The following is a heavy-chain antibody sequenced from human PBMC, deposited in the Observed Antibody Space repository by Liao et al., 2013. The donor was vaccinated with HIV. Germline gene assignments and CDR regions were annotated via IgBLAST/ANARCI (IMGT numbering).Heavy chain of an antibody. CDR3: ARVQWEPAPNWYSDL. J-gene: IGHJ2*01. Sequence: QVHLQQWGAGLLKPSETLSLTCAVYGESFTGYYWSWIRQPPGKGLEWIGEINQSGSTNYNPSLKSRVTISVDTSKNQFSVKLSSVTAADTAVYYCARVQWEPAPNWYSDLWGRG. D-gene: IGHD1-26*01. CDR1: GESFTGYY. CDR2: INQSGST. V-gene: IGHV4-34*02.